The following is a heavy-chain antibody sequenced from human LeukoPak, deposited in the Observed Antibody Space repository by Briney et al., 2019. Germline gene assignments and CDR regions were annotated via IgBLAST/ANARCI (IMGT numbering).Heavy chain of an antibody. D-gene: IGHD3-10*01. Sequence: ASVKVSCKASGYTFTDHAINWVRQAPGQGLEYMGWINTNTGNPTYAQAFTGRTVFSLDTSVSTAYLQIRSLKAEDTAVYFCARRSMVQHLDVWGKGTTVIVSS. J-gene: IGHJ6*04. CDR3: ARRSMVQHLDV. CDR1: GYTFTDHA. V-gene: IGHV7-4-1*02. CDR2: INTNTGNP.